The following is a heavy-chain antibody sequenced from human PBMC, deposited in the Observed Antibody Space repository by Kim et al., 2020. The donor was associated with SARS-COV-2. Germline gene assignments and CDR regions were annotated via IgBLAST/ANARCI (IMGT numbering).Heavy chain of an antibody. CDR3: AREPAGWFDP. J-gene: IGHJ5*02. V-gene: IGHV4-31*02. Sequence: TCYHPTLRSRVTISVDTPKNQFSLKLSSVTATDTTVYYCAREPAGWFDPWGQGTLVTVSS. CDR2: T.